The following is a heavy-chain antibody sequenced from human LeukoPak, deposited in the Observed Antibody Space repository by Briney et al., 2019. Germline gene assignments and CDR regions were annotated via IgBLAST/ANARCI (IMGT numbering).Heavy chain of an antibody. CDR3: ARDFVEIIAATPENRFDP. CDR2: INPNSGGT. V-gene: IGHV1-2*02. CDR1: GYTFTGYY. Sequence: ASVKVSCKASGYTFTGYYMHWVRQAPGQGLEWMGWINPNSGGTGYAQRFQGRVTMTRDTSISTAYMELSRLRSDDTAVYYCARDFVEIIAATPENRFDPWGQGTLITVSS. J-gene: IGHJ5*02. D-gene: IGHD2-15*01.